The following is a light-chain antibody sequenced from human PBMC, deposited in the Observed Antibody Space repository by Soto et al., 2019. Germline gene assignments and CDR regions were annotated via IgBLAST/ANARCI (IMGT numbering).Light chain of an antibody. Sequence: EIVMTQSPATLSVSPAGRATLSCRASQSISGTLAWYQQKPGQAPRLLIYGASTRAAGLPARFSGSGSGTDFTLTISSLQSEGFAVYYCQQYDNWPWTFGQGTKVEIK. J-gene: IGKJ1*01. CDR3: QQYDNWPWT. CDR1: QSISGT. CDR2: GAS. V-gene: IGKV3-15*01.